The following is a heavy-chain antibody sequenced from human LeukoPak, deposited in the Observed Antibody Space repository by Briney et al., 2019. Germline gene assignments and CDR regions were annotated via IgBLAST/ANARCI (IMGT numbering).Heavy chain of an antibody. V-gene: IGHV4-59*08. Sequence: PSETLSLTCTVSGGSISSYYWSWIRQPPGKGLEWIGYIFYSGSTSYNPSLKSRVTISGDTSKNQFSLKLSSVTAADTAVYYCARHGHDISTGHNWFDPWGQGTLVTVSS. D-gene: IGHD3-9*01. CDR1: GGSISSYY. J-gene: IGHJ5*02. CDR3: ARHGHDISTGHNWFDP. CDR2: IFYSGST.